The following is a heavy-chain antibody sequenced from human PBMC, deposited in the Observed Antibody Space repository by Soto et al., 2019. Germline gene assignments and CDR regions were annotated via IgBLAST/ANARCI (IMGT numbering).Heavy chain of an antibody. D-gene: IGHD3-16*01. CDR2: VDYSGNNQ. CDR1: GFTVDTG. CDR3: VSWGSAHFAI. V-gene: IGHV3-23*05. Sequence: EVKVLESGGALVQPGGSLRLSCAASGFTVDTGMTWVLQAPGKGLEWISTVDYSGNNQHYSDSVKGRFPISRDKSRNTLALQMRNLRSEETDLYCCVSWGSAHFAIWGQGPLVTVSS. J-gene: IGHJ4*02.